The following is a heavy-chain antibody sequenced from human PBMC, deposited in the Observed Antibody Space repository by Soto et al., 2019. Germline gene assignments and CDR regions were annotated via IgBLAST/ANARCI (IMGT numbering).Heavy chain of an antibody. J-gene: IGHJ6*03. CDR3: ARESPFNYMDV. CDR2: IYSGGST. V-gene: IGHV3-66*01. CDR1: GFTVSSNY. Sequence: GGSLRLSCAASGFTVSSNYMSWVRQAPGKGLEWVSVIYSGGSTYYADSVKGRFTISRDNSKNTLYLQMNSLRAEDTAVYYCARESPFNYMDVWGKGTTVTVSS.